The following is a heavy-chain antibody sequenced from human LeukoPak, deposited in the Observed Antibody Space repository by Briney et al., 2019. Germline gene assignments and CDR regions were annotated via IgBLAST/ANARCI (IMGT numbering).Heavy chain of an antibody. J-gene: IGHJ5*02. D-gene: IGHD7-27*01. V-gene: IGHV4-34*01. CDR3: ARTGGLPSP. CDR1: GGSFSGYY. Sequence: WETLSLTCAVYGGSFSGYYWSWIRQPPGKGLEWIGEINHSGSTNYNPSLKSRVTISVDTSKNQFSLKLSSVTAADTAVYYCARTGGLPSPWGQGTLVTVSS. CDR2: INHSGST.